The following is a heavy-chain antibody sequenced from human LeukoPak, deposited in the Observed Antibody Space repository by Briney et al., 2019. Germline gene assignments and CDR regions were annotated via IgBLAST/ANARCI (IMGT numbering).Heavy chain of an antibody. J-gene: IGHJ4*02. Sequence: ASVKVSCKASGGTFSSYAISWVRQAPGQGLEWMGWINTNTLNPTYAQGFTGRFVFSLDTSVSTAYLQISSLKAEDTAVYYCARGTSGLVTTNDYWGQGTLVTVSS. CDR1: GGTFSSYA. V-gene: IGHV7-4-1*02. D-gene: IGHD3/OR15-3a*01. CDR3: ARGTSGLVTTNDY. CDR2: INTNTLNP.